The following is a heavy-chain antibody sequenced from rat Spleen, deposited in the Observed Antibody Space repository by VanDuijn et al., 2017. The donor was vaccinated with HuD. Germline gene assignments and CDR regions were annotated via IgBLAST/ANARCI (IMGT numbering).Heavy chain of an antibody. CDR2: VSSGGNT. Sequence: QVQLKESGPVLVQASETLSLTCTVSGFSLTSNGVSWVRQPPGKGLEWLAAVSSGGNTYYNSGIKSRLTISRYTSNSKVFLKMNNLQTEEIATYYCARGPMHTAGNYFDYWGQGVMVTVSS. J-gene: IGHJ2*01. CDR1: GFSLTSNG. D-gene: IGHD1-6*01. CDR3: ARGPMHTAGNYFDY. V-gene: IGHV2S12*01.